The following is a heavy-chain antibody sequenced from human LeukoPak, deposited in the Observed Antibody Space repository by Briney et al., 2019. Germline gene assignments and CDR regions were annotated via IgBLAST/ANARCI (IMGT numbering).Heavy chain of an antibody. D-gene: IGHD2-2*01. V-gene: IGHV1-69*05. CDR2: IIPIFGTA. Sequence: SVKVSCKASGGTFSSYAISWVRQAPGQGLEWMGGIIPIFGTANDAQKFQGRVTITTDESTSTAYMELSSLRSEDTAVYYCARYCSSTSCYFPNDAFDIWGQGTMVTVSS. CDR1: GGTFSSYA. J-gene: IGHJ3*02. CDR3: ARYCSSTSCYFPNDAFDI.